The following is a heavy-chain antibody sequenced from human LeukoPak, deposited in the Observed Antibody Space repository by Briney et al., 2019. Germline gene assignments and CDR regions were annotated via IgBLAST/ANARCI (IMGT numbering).Heavy chain of an antibody. CDR1: GFTFSSYA. Sequence: GGSLRLSCAASGFTFSSYAMRWVRQAPGKGLEWVSAISSSGGSTYYADSVKGRFTISRDNSKNTLYLQMNSLRAEDTAVYYCAKDRLSGDSYGQFDYWGQGTLVTVSS. CDR3: AKDRLSGDSYGQFDY. CDR2: ISSSGGST. J-gene: IGHJ4*02. D-gene: IGHD5-18*01. V-gene: IGHV3-23*01.